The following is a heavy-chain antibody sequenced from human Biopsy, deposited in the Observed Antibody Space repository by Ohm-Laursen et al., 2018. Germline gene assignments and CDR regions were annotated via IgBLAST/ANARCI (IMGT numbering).Heavy chain of an antibody. Sequence: SVKVSCNVSGYTLTELSIRWVRQTGGKGLEWMGGFDREERKTVYAEKFQGRVTMTEDTSTDTVYMEVTSLRSDDTAVYYCATGPYYDTRFYYNVRPFDFWGQGTLVTVSS. D-gene: IGHD3-10*01. J-gene: IGHJ4*02. CDR2: FDREERKT. V-gene: IGHV1-24*01. CDR1: GYTLTELS. CDR3: ATGPYYDTRFYYNVRPFDF.